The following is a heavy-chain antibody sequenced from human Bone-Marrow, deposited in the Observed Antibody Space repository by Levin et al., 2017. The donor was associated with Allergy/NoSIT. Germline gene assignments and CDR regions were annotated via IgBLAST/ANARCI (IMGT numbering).Heavy chain of an antibody. CDR3: AKDRPQATDYYDSSGSLDY. J-gene: IGHJ4*02. Sequence: GGSLRLSCAASGFTFNLHGMHWVRQAPGKGLEWVSFISYNGDNKYFTDSVKGRFTISRDNAKNSLYLQMNRLRAEDTAIYYCAKDRPQATDYYDSSGSLDYWGQGTLVTVSS. V-gene: IGHV3-30*18. CDR1: GFTFNLHG. CDR2: ISYNGDNK. D-gene: IGHD3-22*01.